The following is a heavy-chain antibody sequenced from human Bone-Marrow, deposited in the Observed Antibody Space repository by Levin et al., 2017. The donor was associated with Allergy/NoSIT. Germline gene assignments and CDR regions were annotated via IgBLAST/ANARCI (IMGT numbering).Heavy chain of an antibody. CDR2: ISHDGTTV. J-gene: IGHJ6*02. D-gene: IGHD6-19*01. V-gene: IGHV3-33*01. CDR1: GFMFRNYG. Sequence: AGGSLRLSCAASGFMFRNYGMHWVRQAPGKGLEWVAAISHDGTTVNYGDSVRGRFTISRDNSKKILYVMMSSLRAEDTAVYYCARGGYSSGWPPLDVWGLGTMVTVSS. CDR3: ARGGYSSGWPPLDV.